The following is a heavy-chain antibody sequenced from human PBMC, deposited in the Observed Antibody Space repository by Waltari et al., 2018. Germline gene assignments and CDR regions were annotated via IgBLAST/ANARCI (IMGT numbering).Heavy chain of an antibody. V-gene: IGHV1-8*01. CDR3: ARGKSWGLDALDV. D-gene: IGHD3-16*01. CDR2: MSPHSGET. Sequence: QVQLMQSGAEVKKPGASVKVSCKTSGDTFTNYDINWVRLATGQGLEWMGWMSPHSGETGYADKVQGRVTMTWNTSITTAHMELRGLNSDDTAVYYCARGKSWGLDALDVWGQGEVVTVSS. J-gene: IGHJ3*01. CDR1: GDTFTNYD.